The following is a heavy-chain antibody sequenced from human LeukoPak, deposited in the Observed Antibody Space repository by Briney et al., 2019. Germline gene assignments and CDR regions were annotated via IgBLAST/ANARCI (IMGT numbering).Heavy chain of an antibody. D-gene: IGHD3-3*01. CDR3: ARYDDPNFYFDY. Sequence: SETLSLTCTVSGGSISGHYWSWIRQTPGKGLEWIGRIYNSGITKFNPSFESRVTMSVDTSKNQFSLRLSSVTAADTAVYYCARYDDPNFYFDYWGQGTLVTVSS. CDR2: IYNSGIT. CDR1: GGSISGHY. J-gene: IGHJ4*02. V-gene: IGHV4-4*07.